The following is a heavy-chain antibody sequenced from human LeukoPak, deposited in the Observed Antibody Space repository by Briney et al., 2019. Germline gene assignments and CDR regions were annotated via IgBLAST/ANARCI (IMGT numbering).Heavy chain of an antibody. D-gene: IGHD2-15*01. J-gene: IGHJ4*02. Sequence: PGGSLRLSCAASGFTFSTYGMNWVRQAPGKGLEWVSSISGNGVSTYYGDSVKGRFTISRDNAKNTLYLQMDSLRVEDTALYYCAKFKFSDGNPSGGFFDHGGKEPLFTVS. CDR1: GFTFSTYG. CDR3: AKFKFSDGNPSGGFFDH. V-gene: IGHV3-23*01. CDR2: ISGNGVST.